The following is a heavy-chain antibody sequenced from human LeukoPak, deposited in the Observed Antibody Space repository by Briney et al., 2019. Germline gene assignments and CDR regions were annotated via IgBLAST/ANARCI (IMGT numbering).Heavy chain of an antibody. CDR3: AKHPDSSGYYNFDY. CDR1: GFTFSSYA. D-gene: IGHD3-22*01. Sequence: GGSLRLSCATSGFTFSSYAMSWVRQAPGKGLEWVSGIGASGGSTYYADSVKGRFTISRDNSKNTLYLQMNSLRAEDTAVYYCAKHPDSSGYYNFDYWGQGTLVTVSS. CDR2: IGASGGST. V-gene: IGHV3-23*01. J-gene: IGHJ4*02.